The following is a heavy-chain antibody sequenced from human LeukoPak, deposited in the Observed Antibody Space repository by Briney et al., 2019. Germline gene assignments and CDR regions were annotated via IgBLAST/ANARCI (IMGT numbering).Heavy chain of an antibody. Sequence: PSETLSLTCTVYGGSFSGYYWSWIRQPPGKGLEWIGEINHSGSTNYNPSLKSRVTISVDTSKNQFSLKLSSVTAADTAVYYCARTTGGPTYDSSGYYYYYYMDVWGKGTTVTVSS. V-gene: IGHV4-34*01. CDR2: INHSGST. CDR3: ARTTGGPTYDSSGYYYYYYMDV. CDR1: GGSFSGYY. J-gene: IGHJ6*03. D-gene: IGHD3-22*01.